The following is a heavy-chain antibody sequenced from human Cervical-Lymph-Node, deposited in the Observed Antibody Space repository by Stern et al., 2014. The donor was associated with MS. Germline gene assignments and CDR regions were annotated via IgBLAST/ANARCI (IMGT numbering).Heavy chain of an antibody. J-gene: IGHJ4*02. CDR3: ALRRSYYVF. V-gene: IGHV1-69*05. D-gene: IGHD4-11*01. Sequence: QDQLVQSGSEVKKPGSSVKVSCKPSGDTFSNYALRWVRQAPGQGLEWVGGLIPFYGATRYGRKFQGRVTITPEESTGTAFMELTNLTSDDTAIYYCALRRSYYVFWGQGTLITVSS. CDR2: LIPFYGAT. CDR1: GDTFSNYA.